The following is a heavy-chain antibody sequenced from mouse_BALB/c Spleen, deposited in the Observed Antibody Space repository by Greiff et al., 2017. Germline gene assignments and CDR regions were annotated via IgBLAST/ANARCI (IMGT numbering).Heavy chain of an antibody. V-gene: IGHV1-67*01. Sequence: VQLQQSGPELVRPGVSVKISCKGSSYTFTDYAMHWVKQSHAKSLEWIGVISTYYGNTNYNQKFKGKAIMTVDKSSSTAYMELARLTSEDSAVYYCARGNDYDAWFAYWGQGTLVTVSA. J-gene: IGHJ3*01. CDR1: SYTFTDYA. D-gene: IGHD2-4*01. CDR3: ARGNDYDAWFAY. CDR2: ISTYYGNT.